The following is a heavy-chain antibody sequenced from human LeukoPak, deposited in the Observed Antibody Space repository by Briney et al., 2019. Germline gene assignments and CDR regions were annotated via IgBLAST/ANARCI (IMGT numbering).Heavy chain of an antibody. D-gene: IGHD4-17*01. CDR2: IYPGDSDT. V-gene: IGHV5-51*01. CDR1: EYTFSNHW. Sequence: GESLKISCKASEYTFSNHWIGWVRQSPGKGLEWMGIIYPGDSDTRYSPSFQGQVTISADKSISTAYLQWSSLKASDTAMYYCARAYGDPDALDIWGQGTMVTVSS. J-gene: IGHJ3*02. CDR3: ARAYGDPDALDI.